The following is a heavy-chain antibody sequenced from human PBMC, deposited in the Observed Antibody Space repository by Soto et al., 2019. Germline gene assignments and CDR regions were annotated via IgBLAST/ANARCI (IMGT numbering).Heavy chain of an antibody. Sequence: QVQLQESGPGLVKPSETLSLTCTVSGASISGFYWSWIRKSAGKGLEWIGRIYATGTTDHNPSLKSRVMMSVDTSKKQFSLKLRSVTAADTAVYYCVRDGTKTLRDWFDPWGQGISVTVS. CDR2: IYATGTT. J-gene: IGHJ5*02. D-gene: IGHD1-1*01. CDR3: VRDGTKTLRDWFDP. CDR1: GASISGFY. V-gene: IGHV4-4*07.